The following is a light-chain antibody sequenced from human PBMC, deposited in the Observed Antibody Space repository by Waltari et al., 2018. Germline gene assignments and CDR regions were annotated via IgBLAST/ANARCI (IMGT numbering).Light chain of an antibody. J-gene: IGKJ1*01. CDR3: QHYVRLPVT. CDR1: QSVGRS. V-gene: IGKV3-20*01. Sequence: EIVLTQSPGTLSLSPGERATLSCGASQSVGRSLACYQQKPGRAPRPLLYDASSRATGIPDRFSGSGFGTDFSLTISRLEPEDFAVYYCQHYVRLPVTFGQGTKVEIK. CDR2: DAS.